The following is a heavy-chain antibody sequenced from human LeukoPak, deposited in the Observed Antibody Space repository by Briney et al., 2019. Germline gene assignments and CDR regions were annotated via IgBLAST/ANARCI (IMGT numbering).Heavy chain of an antibody. Sequence: PSETLSLTCTVSGYSISSGYYWGWIRQPPGKGLEWIGSIYHSGSTYYNPSLKSRVTISVDTSKNQFSLKLSSVTAADTAVYYCARGNWGNWFDPWGQGTLVTVSS. V-gene: IGHV4-38-2*02. CDR2: IYHSGST. CDR1: GYSISSGYY. D-gene: IGHD7-27*01. CDR3: ARGNWGNWFDP. J-gene: IGHJ5*02.